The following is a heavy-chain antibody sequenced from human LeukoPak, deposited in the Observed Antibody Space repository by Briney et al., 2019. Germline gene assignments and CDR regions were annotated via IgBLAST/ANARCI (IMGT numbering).Heavy chain of an antibody. CDR2: IHYSGAT. D-gene: IGHD6-19*01. Sequence: SETLSLTCTVSGGSIKRDYWNWVRQPAGEGLEWIGRIHYSGATNYNPSLKSRVTISVDTSKNQFSLKLSSVTAADTAVYYCARLTLSGWYRYFQHWGQGTLVTVSS. J-gene: IGHJ1*01. V-gene: IGHV4-59*08. CDR1: GGSIKRDY. CDR3: ARLTLSGWYRYFQH.